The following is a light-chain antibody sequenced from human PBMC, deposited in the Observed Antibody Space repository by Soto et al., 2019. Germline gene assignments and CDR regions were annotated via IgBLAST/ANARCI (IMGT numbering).Light chain of an antibody. J-gene: IGKJ1*01. Sequence: EIVLTQSPATLSSSPGERATLSCRASQSVSSYLAWYQQKPGQAPRLLIYDASDRATGIPARFSGSGSGTDFTLTISSREPEDVAVYYCQQRSNWPRTFGEGTKVEIK. CDR1: QSVSSY. V-gene: IGKV3-11*01. CDR2: DAS. CDR3: QQRSNWPRT.